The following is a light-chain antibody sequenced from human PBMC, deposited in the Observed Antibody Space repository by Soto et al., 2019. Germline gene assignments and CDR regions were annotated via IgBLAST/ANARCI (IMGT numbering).Light chain of an antibody. Sequence: QAVVTQPPSASGTPGQRVTISCSGSASNIGSVTVNWYQQLPGTAPKLLIYSNNQRPSGVPDRFSGSKSGTSASLAISGLQSEDEAVYYCAAWDDSLDGFVFGTGTKVTVL. J-gene: IGLJ1*01. CDR1: ASNIGSVT. CDR3: AAWDDSLDGFV. V-gene: IGLV1-44*01. CDR2: SNN.